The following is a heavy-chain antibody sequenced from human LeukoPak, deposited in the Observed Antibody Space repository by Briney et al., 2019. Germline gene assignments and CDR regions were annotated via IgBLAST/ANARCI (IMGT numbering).Heavy chain of an antibody. Sequence: SETLSLTCTVSGGSISSYYRNWIRQPPGKGLEWIGYIYYSGSTNYNPSLKSRVTISVDTSKNQFSLRLSSVTAADTAVYYCARGDSSGYYGWFDPWGQGTLVTVSS. CDR3: ARGDSSGYYGWFDP. CDR2: IYYSGST. CDR1: GGSISSYY. J-gene: IGHJ5*02. V-gene: IGHV4-59*01. D-gene: IGHD3-22*01.